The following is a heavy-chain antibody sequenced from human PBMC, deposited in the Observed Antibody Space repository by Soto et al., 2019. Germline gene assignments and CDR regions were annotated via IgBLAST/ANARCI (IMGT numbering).Heavy chain of an antibody. V-gene: IGHV3-30-3*01. CDR2: TSHDGFEN. J-gene: IGHJ4*02. CDR3: ARDHIGAPGTSLPQ. D-gene: IGHD1-1*01. CDR1: GITFSSYS. Sequence: PXVSLRLSCAASGITFSSYSMHWVRQAPGKGLEWVAVTSHDGFENHFADSVKGRFTISRDNSKNTLYLQMNSLRVEDTAVYYCARDHIGAPGTSLPQWGQGTLVTVPS.